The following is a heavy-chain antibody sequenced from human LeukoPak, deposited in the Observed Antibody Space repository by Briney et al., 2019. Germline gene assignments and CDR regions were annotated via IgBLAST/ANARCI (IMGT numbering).Heavy chain of an antibody. CDR3: ARTAGYNYGIDY. J-gene: IGHJ4*02. D-gene: IGHD5-24*01. CDR1: GYTFISYA. Sequence: ASVKVSCKASGYTFISYAMHWVRQAPGQRLEWMGWVNAGNGNTKYSQKFQGRVTITRDTSASTAYMELSSLRSEDTAVYYCARTAGYNYGIDYWGQGTLVTVSS. CDR2: VNAGNGNT. V-gene: IGHV1-3*01.